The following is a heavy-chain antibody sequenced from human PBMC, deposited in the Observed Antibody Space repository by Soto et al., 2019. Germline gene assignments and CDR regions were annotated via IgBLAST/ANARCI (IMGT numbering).Heavy chain of an antibody. CDR1: GFTFIAYG. Sequence: GGSLRLSCAASGFTFIAYGMHWVRQAPGKGLEWVAVIWYDGHNKYYADSVKGRFTISRDNSKNTLYLQMNSLGAEDTAVYYCASSLGGYCSGGSCYSGDSWGQGTQVTVSS. D-gene: IGHD2-15*01. CDR2: IWYDGHNK. J-gene: IGHJ4*02. CDR3: ASSLGGYCSGGSCYSGDS. V-gene: IGHV3-33*01.